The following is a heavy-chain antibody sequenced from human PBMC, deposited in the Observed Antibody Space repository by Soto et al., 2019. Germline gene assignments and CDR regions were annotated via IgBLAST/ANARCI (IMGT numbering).Heavy chain of an antibody. J-gene: IGHJ5*02. CDR1: GGSISSGDYY. CDR2: IYYSGST. CDR3: ARVEVTIFGVATNNWFDP. Sequence: QVQLQESGPGLVKPSQTLSLTCTVSGGSISSGDYYWSWIRQPPGKGLEWIGYIYYSGSTYYNPSLKSRVTISVDTSKNQFSLKLSSVTAADTAVYYCARVEVTIFGVATNNWFDPWGQGTLVTVSS. D-gene: IGHD3-3*01. V-gene: IGHV4-30-4*01.